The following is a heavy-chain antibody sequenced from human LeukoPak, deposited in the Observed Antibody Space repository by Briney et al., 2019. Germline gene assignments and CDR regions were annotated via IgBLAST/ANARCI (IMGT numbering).Heavy chain of an antibody. CDR1: GFTFSTYA. CDR2: ITGSGGST. D-gene: IGHD2-2*01. Sequence: PGGSLRLSCAASGFTFSTYAASWVRQAPGKGLEWVSAITGSGGSTYYADSVKGRFTISRDNSKNTFYLQMNSLRAEDTAVYYCTKGYYCSSPNCHWFDPWGQGTLVTVSS. CDR3: TKGYYCSSPNCHWFDP. V-gene: IGHV3-23*01. J-gene: IGHJ5*02.